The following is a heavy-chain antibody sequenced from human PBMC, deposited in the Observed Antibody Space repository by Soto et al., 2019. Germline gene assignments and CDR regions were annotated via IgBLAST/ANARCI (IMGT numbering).Heavy chain of an antibody. CDR1: GYTFTSYA. CDR2: INPSGGST. CDR3: ARGRELPLFDY. V-gene: IGHV1-46*01. Sequence: ASVKVSCKASGYTFTSYAMHWVRQAPGQRLEWMGWINPSGGSTSYAQKFQGRVTMTRDTSTSTVYMELSSLRSEDTAVYYCARGRELPLFDYWGQGTLVTVSS. D-gene: IGHD1-26*01. J-gene: IGHJ4*02.